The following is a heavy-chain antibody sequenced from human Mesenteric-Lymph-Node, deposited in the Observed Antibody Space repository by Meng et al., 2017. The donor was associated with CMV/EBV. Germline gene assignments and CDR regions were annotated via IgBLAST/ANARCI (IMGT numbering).Heavy chain of an antibody. CDR2: ISGSGGDT. J-gene: IGHJ6*02. D-gene: IGHD5-18*01. V-gene: IGHV3-23*01. CDR1: GFTFSSHA. CDR3: ARDGADTAMGYYYYGMDV. Sequence: GESLKISCAASGFTFSSHAMSWVRQAPGKRLEWVSAISGSGGDTNHADSVKGRFTISRDNSKNTLYLQMNSLRAEDTAVYYCARDGADTAMGYYYYGMDVWGQGTTVTVSS.